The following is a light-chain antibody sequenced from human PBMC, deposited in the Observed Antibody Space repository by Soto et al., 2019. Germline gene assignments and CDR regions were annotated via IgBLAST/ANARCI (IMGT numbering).Light chain of an antibody. CDR3: SSYSSLSTKNV. CDR1: SSDVGGYNY. CDR2: DVI. Sequence: QSVLTQPASVSGSPGQSITISCTGTSSDVGGYNYVSWYQQHPGKAPKLMIYDVINRPSGVTNRFSGSKSGNTASLTISGLQAEDEADYYCSSYSSLSTKNVFGTGTKVTVL. V-gene: IGLV2-14*01. J-gene: IGLJ1*01.